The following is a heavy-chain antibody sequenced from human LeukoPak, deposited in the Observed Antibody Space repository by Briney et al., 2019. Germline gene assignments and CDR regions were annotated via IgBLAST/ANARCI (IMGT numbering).Heavy chain of an antibody. D-gene: IGHD6-13*01. CDR2: INHSGST. J-gene: IGHJ4*02. CDR3: ARRGSSSWYLDYFDY. CDR1: GFTFSSYE. Sequence: PGGSLRLSCAASGFTFSSYEMNWVRQAPANGLEWVGEINHSGSTNYNPSLKSRVTISVDTSKNQFSLKLSSVTAADTAVYYCARRGSSSWYLDYFDYWGQGTLVTVSS. V-gene: IGHV4-34*01.